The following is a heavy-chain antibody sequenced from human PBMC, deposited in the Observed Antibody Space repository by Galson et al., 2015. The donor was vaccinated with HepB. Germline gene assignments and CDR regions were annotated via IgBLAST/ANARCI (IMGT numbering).Heavy chain of an antibody. Sequence: SLRLSCAASGFTFDDYAMHWVRQAPGKGLEWVSGISWNSGSIGYADSVKGRFTISRDNAKNCLYLQMNSLRAEDTALYYCAKGHYYVEDDYFDYWGQGTLVTVSS. CDR2: ISWNSGSI. V-gene: IGHV3-9*01. CDR3: AKGHYYVEDDYFDY. J-gene: IGHJ4*02. CDR1: GFTFDDYA. D-gene: IGHD3-22*01.